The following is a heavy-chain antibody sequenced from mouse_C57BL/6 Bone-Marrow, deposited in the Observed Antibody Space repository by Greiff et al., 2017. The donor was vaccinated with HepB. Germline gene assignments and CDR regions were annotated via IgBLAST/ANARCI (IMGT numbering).Heavy chain of an antibody. V-gene: IGHV1-82*01. CDR1: GYAFSSSW. J-gene: IGHJ2*01. CDR3: AREGRSSHFDY. Sequence: VKLQESGPELVKPGASVKISCKASGYAFSSSWMNWVKQRPGKGLEWIGRIYPGDGDTNYNGKFKGKATLTADKSSSTAYMQLSSLTSEDSAVYFCAREGRSSHFDYWGQGTTLTVSS. D-gene: IGHD1-1*01. CDR2: IYPGDGDT.